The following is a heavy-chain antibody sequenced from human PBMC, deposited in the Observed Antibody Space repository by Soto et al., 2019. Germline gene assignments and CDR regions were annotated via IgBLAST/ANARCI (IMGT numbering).Heavy chain of an antibody. CDR3: ARAIEGATAY. CDR1: GGTFSSYT. J-gene: IGHJ4*02. Sequence: QVQLVQSGAEVKKPGSSVKVSCKASGGTFSSYTISWVRQAPGQGLEWMGRIIPILGIANYAQKFQGRVXIXXDKSTRTAQMELSRLRSEDTDVYYCARAIEGATAYWGQGTLVTVSS. CDR2: IIPILGIA. V-gene: IGHV1-69*02. D-gene: IGHD1-26*01.